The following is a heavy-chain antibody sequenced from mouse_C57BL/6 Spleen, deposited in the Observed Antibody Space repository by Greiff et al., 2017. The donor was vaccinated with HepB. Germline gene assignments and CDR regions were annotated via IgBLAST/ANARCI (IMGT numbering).Heavy chain of an antibody. V-gene: IGHV1-81*01. CDR3: ARDYGSSNGGYFDY. D-gene: IGHD1-1*01. J-gene: IGHJ2*01. CDR2: IYPRSGNT. Sequence: VQLQQSGAELARPGASVKLSCKASGYTFTSYGISWVKQRTGQGLEWIGEIYPRSGNTYYNEKFKGKATLTADKSSSTAYMELRSLTSEDSAVYFCARDYGSSNGGYFDYWGQGTTLTVSS. CDR1: GYTFTSYG.